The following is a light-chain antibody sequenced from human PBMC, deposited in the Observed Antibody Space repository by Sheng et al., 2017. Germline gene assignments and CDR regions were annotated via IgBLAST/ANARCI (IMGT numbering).Light chain of an antibody. J-gene: IGKJ1*01. Sequence: EIGMTQSPGTVSASPGDRATLSCRASKSVSSNVAWYQQKPGQAPRLLIYGAFARATGIPDRFSGSGSGTEFTLTINSLQSDDFALYYCQQYNDWPWTFGQGTKVEVK. V-gene: IGKV3-15*01. CDR1: KSVSSN. CDR2: GAF. CDR3: QQYNDWPWT.